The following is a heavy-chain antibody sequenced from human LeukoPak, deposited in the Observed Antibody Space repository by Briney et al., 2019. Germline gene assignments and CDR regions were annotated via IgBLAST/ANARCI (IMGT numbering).Heavy chain of an antibody. CDR2: IKQDGREK. Sequence: GGSLRLSCATSGFTFSTYWMSWVRQAPGKGLERVANIKQDGREKYYVDSVRGRFTISRDNAKNSLYLQMNSLRAEDTAVYYCARWIFTTAHFDCWGQGTLVTVSS. J-gene: IGHJ4*02. CDR3: ARWIFTTAHFDC. V-gene: IGHV3-7*01. D-gene: IGHD2-2*03. CDR1: GFTFSTYW.